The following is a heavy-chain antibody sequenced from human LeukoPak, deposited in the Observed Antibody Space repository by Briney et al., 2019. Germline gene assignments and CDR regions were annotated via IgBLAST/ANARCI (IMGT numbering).Heavy chain of an antibody. Sequence: SETLSLTCTVSGGSISSYYWSWIRQHPGKGLEWIGYIYYSGSTYYNPSLKSRVTISVDTSKNQFSLKLSSVTAADTAVYYCARAARYGSGSKGFDYWGQGTLVTVSS. J-gene: IGHJ4*02. CDR2: IYYSGST. V-gene: IGHV4-59*06. D-gene: IGHD3-10*01. CDR1: GGSISSYY. CDR3: ARAARYGSGSKGFDY.